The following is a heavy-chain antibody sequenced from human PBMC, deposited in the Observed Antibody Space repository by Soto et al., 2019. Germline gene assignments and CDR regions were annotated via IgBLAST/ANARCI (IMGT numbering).Heavy chain of an antibody. D-gene: IGHD2-8*01. J-gene: IGHJ6*02. V-gene: IGHV4-59*12. CDR2: SHHSWGS. CDR3: ARDGGFCTNGVCPVYYYYGMDV. CDR1: GGSITDYY. Sequence: SETLSLTCTVSGGSITDYYWSWIRLPPGKRLEWLGYSHHSWGSAYNPSLQSRVTISLDTSKKQLSLKLTSMTAADTAVYYCARDGGFCTNGVCPVYYYYGMDVWGQGTTVTVSS.